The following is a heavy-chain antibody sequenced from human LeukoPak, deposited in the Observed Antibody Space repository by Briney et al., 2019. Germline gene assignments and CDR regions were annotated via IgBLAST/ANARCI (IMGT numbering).Heavy chain of an antibody. CDR1: GGTFSSYA. CDR3: AGESTEYCSGGSCYLREYYFDY. V-gene: IGHV1-69*05. D-gene: IGHD2-15*01. Sequence: GASVKVSCKASGGTFSSYAISWLRQAPGQGLEWMGRIIPIFGTANYPQKFQGRVTITTDESTSTAFMELSSLRSEDTAVYYCAGESTEYCSGGSCYLREYYFDYWGQGTLVTVSS. CDR2: IIPIFGTA. J-gene: IGHJ4*02.